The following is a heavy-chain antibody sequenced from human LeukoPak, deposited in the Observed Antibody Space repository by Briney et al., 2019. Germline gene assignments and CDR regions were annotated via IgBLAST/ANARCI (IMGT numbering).Heavy chain of an antibody. V-gene: IGHV1-69*13. D-gene: IGHD5-18*01. CDR2: IIPIFGTA. CDR1: GGTFSSYV. CDR3: ARPGVTDMDV. J-gene: IGHJ6*03. Sequence: SVKVSCKASGGTFSSYVISWVRQAPGQGLEWMGGIIPIFGTANYAQKFQGRVTITADESTSTAYMELSSLRSEDTAVYFCARPGVTDMDVWGKGTTVTVSS.